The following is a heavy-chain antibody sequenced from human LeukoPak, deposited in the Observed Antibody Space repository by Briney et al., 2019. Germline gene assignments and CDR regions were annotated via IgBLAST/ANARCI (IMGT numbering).Heavy chain of an antibody. CDR1: GFVFRNYF. CDR2: IKNDGSEK. Sequence: GGSLRLSCAASGFVFRNYFMSWVRQAPGKGLEWVASIKNDGSEKYYVDSVRGRYTIPRDNTKNSLYLQMSSLRAEDTAVYYCATDRGWRTSGYYLYYFEYWGQGTLVTFSS. CDR3: ATDRGWRTSGYYLYYFEY. J-gene: IGHJ4*02. V-gene: IGHV3-7*01. D-gene: IGHD3-3*01.